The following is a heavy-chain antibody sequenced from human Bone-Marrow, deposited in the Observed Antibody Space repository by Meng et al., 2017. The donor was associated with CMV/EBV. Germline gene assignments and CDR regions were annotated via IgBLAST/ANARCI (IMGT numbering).Heavy chain of an antibody. Sequence: SVKVSCKASGFTFTSSAVQSVRQARGQRLEWIGWIVVGSGNTNYAQKFQERVTITRDMSTSTAYMELSSLRSEDTAVYYCAAPNWNYNGGMDVWGQGTTVTVSS. CDR3: AAPNWNYNGGMDV. J-gene: IGHJ6*02. CDR1: GFTFTSSA. D-gene: IGHD1-7*01. V-gene: IGHV1-58*01. CDR2: IVVGSGNT.